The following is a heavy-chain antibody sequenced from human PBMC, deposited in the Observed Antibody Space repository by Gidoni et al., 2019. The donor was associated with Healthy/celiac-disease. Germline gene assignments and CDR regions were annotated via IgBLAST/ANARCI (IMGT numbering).Heavy chain of an antibody. CDR2: ISGSGGST. CDR1: AFAFSSYA. D-gene: IGHD6-13*01. CDR3: AKGTLSWAPYYYYGMDV. V-gene: IGHV3-23*01. Sequence: EVQLLASGGGLVQPGGSLRLSCAASAFAFSSYAMSWVRQAPGKGLEWVSAISGSGGSTYYADSVKGRFTISRDNSKNTLYLQMNSLRAEDTAVYYCAKGTLSWAPYYYYGMDVWGQGTTVTVSS. J-gene: IGHJ6*02.